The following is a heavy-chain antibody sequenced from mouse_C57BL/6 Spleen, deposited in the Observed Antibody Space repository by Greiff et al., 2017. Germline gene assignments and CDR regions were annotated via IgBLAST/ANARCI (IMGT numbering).Heavy chain of an antibody. D-gene: IGHD1-1*01. V-gene: IGHV5-4*01. CDR2: ISDGGSYT. CDR3: ARDDYGVDD. J-gene: IGHJ4*01. CDR1: GFTFSSYA. Sequence: EVKVVESGGGLVKPGGSLKLSCAASGFTFSSYAMSWVRQTPEKRLEWVATISDGGSYTYYPDNVKGRFTISRDNAKNNLYLQMSHLKSEDTAMYYCARDDYGVDDWGQGTSVTVSS.